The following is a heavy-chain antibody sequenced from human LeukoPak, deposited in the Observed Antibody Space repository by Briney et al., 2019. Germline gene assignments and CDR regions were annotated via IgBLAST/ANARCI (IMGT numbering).Heavy chain of an antibody. D-gene: IGHD6-19*01. CDR3: ARDLTSNVAVTEYHYYAMDV. V-gene: IGHV1-18*01. Sequence: ASVNVSCKASDFSFTSYGMSWVRQAPGQGLEWMGWISAYNSSTKYAQRLQGRVTMTTDTSTGTAYMELRSLRPDDTAVYYCARDLTSNVAVTEYHYYAMDVWGQGTTVTVSS. J-gene: IGHJ6*02. CDR2: ISAYNSST. CDR1: DFSFTSYG.